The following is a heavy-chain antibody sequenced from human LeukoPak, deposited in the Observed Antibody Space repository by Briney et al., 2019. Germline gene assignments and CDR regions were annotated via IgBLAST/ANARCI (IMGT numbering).Heavy chain of an antibody. D-gene: IGHD2-15*01. CDR1: GDSISSDGHS. Sequence: PSETLSLTCDVSGDSISSDGHSWSWIRQPPGKGLEWVGYIYYSGSTNYNPSLNSRVTISLDTSKNQFSLKLSSVTAADTAIYYCARDHGVAFDNWGQGTLVTVSS. CDR3: ARDHGVAFDN. V-gene: IGHV4-61*08. CDR2: IYYSGST. J-gene: IGHJ4*02.